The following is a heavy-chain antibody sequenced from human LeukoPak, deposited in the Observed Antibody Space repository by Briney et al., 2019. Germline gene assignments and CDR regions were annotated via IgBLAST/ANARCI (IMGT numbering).Heavy chain of an antibody. J-gene: IGHJ3*02. CDR2: IYYSGST. D-gene: IGHD6-19*01. CDR1: GVSISSGGYY. V-gene: IGHV4-31*03. Sequence: PSETLSLTCTVSGVSISSGGYYWSWIRQHPGKGLEWIGYIYYSGSTYYNPSLKSRVTISVDTSKNQFSLKLSSVTAADTAVYYCARAVDGSDAFDIWGQGTMVTVSS. CDR3: ARAVDGSDAFDI.